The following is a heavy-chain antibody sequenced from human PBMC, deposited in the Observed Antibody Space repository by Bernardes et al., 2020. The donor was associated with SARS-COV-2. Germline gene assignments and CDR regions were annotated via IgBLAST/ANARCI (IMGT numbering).Heavy chain of an antibody. Sequence: ASVKVSCKASGYTFTGYYMHWVRQAPGQGLEWMGWINPNSGGTNYAQKFQGRVTMTRDTSISTAYMELSRLRSDDTAVYYCARAYCSSTSCYFDYWGQGTLVTVSS. CDR1: GYTFTGYY. CDR3: ARAYCSSTSCYFDY. CDR2: INPNSGGT. J-gene: IGHJ4*02. D-gene: IGHD2-2*01. V-gene: IGHV1-2*02.